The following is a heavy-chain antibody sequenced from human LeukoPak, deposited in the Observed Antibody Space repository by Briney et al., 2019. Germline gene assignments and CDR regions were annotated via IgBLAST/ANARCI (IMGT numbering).Heavy chain of an antibody. V-gene: IGHV3-74*03. Sequence: GGSLRLSCAASGFTFSRYWMHWVRQAPGKGLMWVSRISPDGSTTLYADSVKGRFTISRDNAKNTLYLQMNSLRAEDTAVYYCAKSGSGSYYYYYFDYWGQGTLVTVSS. D-gene: IGHD3-10*01. J-gene: IGHJ4*02. CDR1: GFTFSRYW. CDR2: ISPDGSTT. CDR3: AKSGSGSYYYYYFDY.